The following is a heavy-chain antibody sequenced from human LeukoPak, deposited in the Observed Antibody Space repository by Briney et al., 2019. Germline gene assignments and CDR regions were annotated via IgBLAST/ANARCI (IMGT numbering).Heavy chain of an antibody. CDR2: IIPIFGTA. CDR1: GGTFSSYA. CDR3: AREGYCSGGSCRLPQAWFDP. D-gene: IGHD2-15*01. J-gene: IGHJ5*02. V-gene: IGHV1-69*13. Sequence: ASVKVSCKASGGTFSSYAISWVRQAPEQGLEWMGGIIPIFGTANYAQKFQGRVTITADESTSTAYMELSSLRSEDTAVYYCAREGYCSGGSCRLPQAWFDPWGQGTLVTVSS.